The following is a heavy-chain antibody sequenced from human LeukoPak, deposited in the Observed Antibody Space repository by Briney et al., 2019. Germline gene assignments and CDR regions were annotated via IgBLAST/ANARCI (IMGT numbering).Heavy chain of an antibody. J-gene: IGHJ4*02. CDR1: GYTFTSYG. D-gene: IGHD6-13*01. Sequence: ASEKVSCKASGYTFTSYGISWVRQAPGQGLEWMGWINPNSGGTNYAQKFQGRVTMTRDTSISTAYMELSRLRSDDTAVYYCARGKRNGGSWYVEGDFDYWGQGTLVTVSS. CDR3: ARGKRNGGSWYVEGDFDY. CDR2: INPNSGGT. V-gene: IGHV1-2*02.